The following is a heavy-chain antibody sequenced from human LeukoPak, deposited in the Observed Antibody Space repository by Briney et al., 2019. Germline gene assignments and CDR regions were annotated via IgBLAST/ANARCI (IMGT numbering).Heavy chain of an antibody. CDR2: IYSGGST. J-gene: IGHJ4*02. CDR1: GFTVSSNY. CDR3: ARGTYYYGSGSSYYFDY. D-gene: IGHD3-10*01. V-gene: IGHV3-53*01. Sequence: GGSLRLSCAASGFTVSSNYMSWARQAPGKGLEWVSVIYSGGSTYYADSVKGRFTISRDNSKNTLYLQMNSLRAEDTAVYYCARGTYYYGSGSSYYFDYWGQGTLVTVSS.